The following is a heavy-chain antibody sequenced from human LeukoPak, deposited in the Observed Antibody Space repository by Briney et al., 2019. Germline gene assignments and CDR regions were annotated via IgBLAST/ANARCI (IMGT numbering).Heavy chain of an antibody. V-gene: IGHV3-30-3*01. CDR3: ARGLMGGYYFDY. J-gene: IGHJ4*02. CDR1: GFTFSSYA. D-gene: IGHD2-8*01. Sequence: GGSLRLSCAASGFTFSSYAMHWVRQAPGKGLEWVAVISYDGSNKYCADSVKGRFTISRDNSKNTLYLQMNSLRAEDTAVYYCARGLMGGYYFDYWGQGTLVTVSS. CDR2: ISYDGSNK.